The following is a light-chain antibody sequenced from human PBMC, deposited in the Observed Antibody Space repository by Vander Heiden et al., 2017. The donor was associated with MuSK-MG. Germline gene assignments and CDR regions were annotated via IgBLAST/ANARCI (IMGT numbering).Light chain of an antibody. CDR2: KAS. CDR3: QQYNGPSRWP. CDR1: QSISNW. J-gene: IGKJ1*01. V-gene: IGKV1-5*03. Sequence: DIQMTQSPSTLSASVGDRVTITCRASQSISNWLAWYQQKPGKAPKLLIYKASSLETGVPSRFSGSGSGTEFTLTISSLQPDDFATYYCQQYNGPSRWPFGQGTKVEIK.